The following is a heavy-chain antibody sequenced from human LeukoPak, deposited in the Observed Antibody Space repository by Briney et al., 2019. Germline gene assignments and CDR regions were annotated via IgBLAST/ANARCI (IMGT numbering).Heavy chain of an antibody. CDR3: AKDSYYDSGSLDY. D-gene: IGHD3-10*01. V-gene: IGHV3-30*18. CDR1: GFTFSSYG. CDR2: MSYDGSNK. J-gene: IGHJ4*02. Sequence: PGRSLRFSCAASGFTFSSYGMHWVRQAPGKGLEWVAAMSYDGSNKHYVDSVKGRFTISRDNSKNTLYLQMNSLRGEDTAVYYCAKDSYYDSGSLDYWGQGTLVTVSS.